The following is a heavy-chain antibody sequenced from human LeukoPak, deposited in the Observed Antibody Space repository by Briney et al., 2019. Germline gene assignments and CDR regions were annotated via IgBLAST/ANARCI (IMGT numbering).Heavy chain of an antibody. CDR3: ARIDIVVVPAAMGIDY. V-gene: IGHV1-18*01. D-gene: IGHD2-2*01. CDR2: ITPNNGNI. J-gene: IGHJ4*02. Sequence: RASVKVSCKASGYTFTTYGITWVRQAPGQGLGWMGWITPNNGNINYAQKFQGRFTMTTDTSTTTAYMELRSLRSDDTAVYYCARIDIVVVPAAMGIDYWGQGTLVTVSS. CDR1: GYTFTTYG.